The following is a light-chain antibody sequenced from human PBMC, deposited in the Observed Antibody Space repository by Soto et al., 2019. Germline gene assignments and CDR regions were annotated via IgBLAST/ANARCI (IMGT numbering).Light chain of an antibody. CDR2: GAS. J-gene: IGKJ3*01. Sequence: EIVLTQFPATLSLSPGERATLSCRASQSVSTSLAWYQQKPGQAPRLLIYGASNRATGVPARFSGSGSGTDFTLTISSLQPEDFAVYFCQQRTNWPPGFTFGPGTKVHIE. CDR1: QSVSTS. V-gene: IGKV3-11*01. CDR3: QQRTNWPPGFT.